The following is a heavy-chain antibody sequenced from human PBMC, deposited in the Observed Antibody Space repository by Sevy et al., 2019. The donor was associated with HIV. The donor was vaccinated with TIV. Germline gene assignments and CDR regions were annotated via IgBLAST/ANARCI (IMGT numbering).Heavy chain of an antibody. CDR2: ISGSGRFT. V-gene: IGHV3-23*01. CDR1: EFTFSSYA. J-gene: IGHJ6*02. Sequence: GGSLRLSCSASEFTFSSYAMSWVRQAPGKGLEWVSSISGSGRFTYYADFVEGRFIISRDNSKNPLSVQMNSLRAEDTAVYYWAKGFCSGATCPRDYYYYGMDVWGQGTTVTVSS. D-gene: IGHD2-15*01. CDR3: AKGFCSGATCPRDYYYYGMDV.